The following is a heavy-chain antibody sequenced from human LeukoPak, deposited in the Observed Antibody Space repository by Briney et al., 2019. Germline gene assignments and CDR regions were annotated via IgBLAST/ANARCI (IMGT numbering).Heavy chain of an antibody. Sequence: PGGSLRLSCAASGFTFSSYSRNWVRQAPGKGLEWVSSISSSSSYIYYADSVKGRFTISRDNAKNSLYLQMNSLRAEDTAVYYCARDLLVPAANSYYYYGMDVWGQGTTVTVSS. CDR2: ISSSSSYI. CDR3: ARDLLVPAANSYYYYGMDV. D-gene: IGHD2-2*01. CDR1: GFTFSSYS. J-gene: IGHJ6*02. V-gene: IGHV3-21*01.